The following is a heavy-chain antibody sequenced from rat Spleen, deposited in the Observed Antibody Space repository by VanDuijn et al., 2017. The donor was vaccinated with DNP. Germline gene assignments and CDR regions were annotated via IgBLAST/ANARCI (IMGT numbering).Heavy chain of an antibody. D-gene: IGHD1-12*02. CDR3: ARPDYYDGSYPHY. J-gene: IGHJ2*01. Sequence: EVQLVASGGDLVQPGRSLKLSCVASGFTFSYYWMTWIRQVPGKGLEWIASITSGAGSTSYPDSVRGRFTISRDDAKNTLYLQMNSLRSEDMATYYCARPDYYDGSYPHYWGQGVMVTVSS. V-gene: IGHV5-31*01. CDR1: GFTFSYYW. CDR2: ITSGAGST.